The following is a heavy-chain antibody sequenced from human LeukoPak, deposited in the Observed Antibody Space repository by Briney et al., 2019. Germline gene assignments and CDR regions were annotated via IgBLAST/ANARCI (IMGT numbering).Heavy chain of an antibody. D-gene: IGHD6-19*01. V-gene: IGHV3-30*02. CDR1: GFTFSSYG. CDR3: ARDRFFYSSGWIFDY. Sequence: GGSLRLSCAASGFTFSSYGMHWVRQAPGKGLEWVAFIRYDGSNKYYADSVKGRFTISRGNSKNTLYLQMNSLRAEDTAVYYCARDRFFYSSGWIFDYWGQGTLVTVSS. CDR2: IRYDGSNK. J-gene: IGHJ4*02.